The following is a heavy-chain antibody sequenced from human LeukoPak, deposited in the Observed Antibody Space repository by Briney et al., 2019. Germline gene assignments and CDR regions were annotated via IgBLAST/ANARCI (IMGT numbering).Heavy chain of an antibody. CDR1: GGSISSYY. V-gene: IGHV4-4*07. D-gene: IGHD1/OR15-1a*01. CDR3: TRGNNPISSLDY. CDR2: IYTSGST. J-gene: IGHJ4*02. Sequence: SETLSLTCTVSGGSISSYYWSWIRQPAGKGLEWIGRIYTSGSTNYNPSLKSRITISVDTSKNQFFLKLSSVTAADTAVYYCTRGNNPISSLDYWGQGTLVTVSS.